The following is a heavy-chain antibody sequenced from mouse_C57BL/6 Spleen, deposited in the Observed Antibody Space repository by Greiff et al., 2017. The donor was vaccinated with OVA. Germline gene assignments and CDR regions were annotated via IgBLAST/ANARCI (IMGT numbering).Heavy chain of an antibody. Sequence: VQLQQSGAELVRPGASVTLSCKASGYTFTDYEMHWVKQTPVHGLEWIGAIDPETGGTAYNQKFKGKAILTADKSSSTAYMELRSLTSEDSAVYYCTRRYYSNYDDWYFDVWGTGTTVTVSS. CDR1: GYTFTDYE. V-gene: IGHV1-15*01. CDR3: TRRYYSNYDDWYFDV. J-gene: IGHJ1*03. CDR2: IDPETGGT. D-gene: IGHD2-5*01.